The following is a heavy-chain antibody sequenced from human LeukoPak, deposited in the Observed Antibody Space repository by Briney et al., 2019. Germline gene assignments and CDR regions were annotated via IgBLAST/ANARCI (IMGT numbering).Heavy chain of an antibody. V-gene: IGHV4-34*01. CDR2: INHSGST. J-gene: IGHJ5*02. CDR1: GGSFSGYY. D-gene: IGHD6-13*01. Sequence: SETLSLTCAVYGGSFSGYYWTWIRQPPGKGLEWIGEINHSGSTNYNPSLKSRVTISVDTSKNQFSLKLGSVTAADTAVYYCARRSAGIAGGPGFDPWGQGTLVTVSS. CDR3: ARRSAGIAGGPGFDP.